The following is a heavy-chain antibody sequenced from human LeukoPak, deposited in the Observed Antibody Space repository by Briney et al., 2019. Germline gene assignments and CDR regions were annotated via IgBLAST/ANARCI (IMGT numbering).Heavy chain of an antibody. Sequence: ASVKVSCKASGYTFTGYYMHWVRQAPGQGLEWMGWISAYNGNTNYAQKLQGRVTMTTDTSTSTAYMELRSLRSDDTAVYYCARHPRGTISWFDPWGQGTLVTVSS. D-gene: IGHD2-8*01. J-gene: IGHJ5*02. CDR3: ARHPRGTISWFDP. CDR2: ISAYNGNT. V-gene: IGHV1-18*04. CDR1: GYTFTGYY.